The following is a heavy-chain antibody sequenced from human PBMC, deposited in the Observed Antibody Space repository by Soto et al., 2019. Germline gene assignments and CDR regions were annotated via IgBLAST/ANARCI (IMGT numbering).Heavy chain of an antibody. V-gene: IGHV4-4*07. J-gene: IGHJ5*02. CDR2: IYTSGST. CDR3: ARVKSDSGARNNWFDP. D-gene: IGHD4-17*01. CDR1: GGSISSYY. Sequence: LSLTCTVSGGSISSYYWSWIRKPAGKGLEWIGRIYTSGSTNYNPSLKSRVTMSVDTSKNQFSLKLSSVTAPDTAVYYCARVKSDSGARNNWFDPWGQGTLVTVSS.